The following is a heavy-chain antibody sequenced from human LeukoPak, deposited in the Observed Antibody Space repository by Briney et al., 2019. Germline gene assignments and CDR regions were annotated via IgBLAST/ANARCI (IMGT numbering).Heavy chain of an antibody. J-gene: IGHJ4*02. Sequence: ASVKVSCKASGYTFTSYAMHWVRQAPGQRLEWMGWVSAGNGNTKYSQKFQGRVTTTRDTSASTAYMELSSLRSEDTAVYYCARHVTYDSSGYGYWGQGTLVTVSS. CDR1: GYTFTSYA. D-gene: IGHD3-22*01. CDR3: ARHVTYDSSGYGY. CDR2: VSAGNGNT. V-gene: IGHV1-3*01.